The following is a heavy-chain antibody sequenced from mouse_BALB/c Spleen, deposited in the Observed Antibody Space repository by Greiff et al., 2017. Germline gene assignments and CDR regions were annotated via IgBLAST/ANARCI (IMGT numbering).Heavy chain of an antibody. CDR2: IYPSDSYT. CDR1: GYTFTSYW. V-gene: IGHV1-69*02. CDR3: TRGYDGRYYFDY. D-gene: IGHD2-14*01. J-gene: IGHJ2*01. Sequence: QVQLQQPGAELVRPGASVKLSCKASGYTFTSYWINWVKQRPGQGLEWIGNIYPSDSYTNYNQKFKDKATLTVDKSSSTAYMQLSSPTSEDSAVYYCTRGYDGRYYFDYWGQGTTLTVSS.